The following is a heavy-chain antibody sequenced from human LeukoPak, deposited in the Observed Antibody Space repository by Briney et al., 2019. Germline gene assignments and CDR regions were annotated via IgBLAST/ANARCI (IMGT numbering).Heavy chain of an antibody. Sequence: ASVKVSCKASGGTFSSYAISWVRQAPGQGLEWMGRIIPILGIANYAQKFQGRVTITADKSTSTAYMELSSLRSEDTAVYYCARYCSSTSCRNWFDPWGQGTLVTVSP. J-gene: IGHJ5*02. V-gene: IGHV1-69*04. CDR1: GGTFSSYA. CDR3: ARYCSSTSCRNWFDP. D-gene: IGHD2-2*01. CDR2: IIPILGIA.